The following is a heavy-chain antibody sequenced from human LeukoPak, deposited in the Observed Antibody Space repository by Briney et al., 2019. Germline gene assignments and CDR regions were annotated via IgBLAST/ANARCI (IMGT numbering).Heavy chain of an antibody. D-gene: IGHD6-13*01. CDR3: ARPAKYSSSWYYR. CDR1: GYTFTGYY. CDR2: INPNSGGT. J-gene: IGHJ5*02. V-gene: IGHV1-2*02. Sequence: ASVKVSCKASGYTFTGYYMHWVRQAPGQGLEWMGWINPNSGGTNYAQKFQGRVTMTRDTSISTAYMELSRLRSDDTAVYYCARPAKYSSSWYYRWGQGTLVTVSS.